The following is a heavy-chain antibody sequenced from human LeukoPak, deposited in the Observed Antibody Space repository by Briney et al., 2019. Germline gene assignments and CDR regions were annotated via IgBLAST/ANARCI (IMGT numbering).Heavy chain of an antibody. CDR3: TRDPRALDY. CDR2: IYSGGST. J-gene: IGHJ4*02. CDR1: GFTVSSNY. Sequence: PGGSLRLSCAASGFTVSSNYMSWVRQAPGKGLEWVSVIYSGGSTYYADSVKGRFTISRDNAKNSLYLHMNSLRAEDTAVYYCTRDPRALDYWGQGTLVTVSS. V-gene: IGHV3-53*01.